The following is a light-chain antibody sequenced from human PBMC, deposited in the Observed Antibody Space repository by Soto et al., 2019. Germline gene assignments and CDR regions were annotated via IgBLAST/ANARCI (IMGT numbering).Light chain of an antibody. V-gene: IGKV3-20*01. J-gene: IGKJ4*01. CDR3: QHYGSSLT. Sequence: EFVLTQSPGTLSLSPGERATLSCRASQSVNSNYLAWYQQKPGQAPRLLMDGASRRATGTPDRFSGSGSGTDFTLTISRLEPEDFAVYYCQHYGSSLTFGGGTTVEIK. CDR1: QSVNSNY. CDR2: GAS.